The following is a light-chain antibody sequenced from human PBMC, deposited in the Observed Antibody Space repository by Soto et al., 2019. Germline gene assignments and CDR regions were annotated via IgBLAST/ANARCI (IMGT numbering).Light chain of an antibody. J-gene: IGKJ4*02. CDR2: AAS. CDR3: PQTFTIPST. CDR1: ESISSS. Sequence: DIQLTQSPPSLSSSVGDRVTITCRASESISSSLNWYQLKPGRAPKLLISAASSLQTGAPSRFSGSESGTDFTLIISSLQPEDFSTYCCPQTFTIPSTF. V-gene: IGKV1-39*01.